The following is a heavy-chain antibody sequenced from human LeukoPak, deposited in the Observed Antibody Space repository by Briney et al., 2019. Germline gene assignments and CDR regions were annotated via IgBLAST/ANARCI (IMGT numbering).Heavy chain of an antibody. CDR3: ARSLEKATIRTSLDY. D-gene: IGHD5-24*01. Sequence: GRSLRLSCAASGFTFSSYPIHWVRQAPGKGLEWVAVLSSDGSSKYYADSVKVRFTISRDNSKNTLYLQMNSLRAEDTAVYYCARSLEKATIRTSLDYWGQGTLVAVSS. V-gene: IGHV3-30-3*01. CDR2: LSSDGSSK. J-gene: IGHJ4*02. CDR1: GFTFSSYP.